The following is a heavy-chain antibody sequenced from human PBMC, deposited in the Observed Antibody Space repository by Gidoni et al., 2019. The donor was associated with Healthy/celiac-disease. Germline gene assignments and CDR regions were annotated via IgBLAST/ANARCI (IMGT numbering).Heavy chain of an antibody. CDR3: ARGGNGAFDY. CDR1: GFTFSSYD. V-gene: IGHV3-13*01. CDR2: IGTAGDT. Sequence: EVQLVESGGGLVQPGGSLRLSCAASGFTFSSYDMHWVRQATGKGLEGVSAIGTAGDTYYPGSVKGRFTSSRENAKNSLYLQMNSLRAGDTAVYYCARGGNGAFDYWGQGTLVTVSS. J-gene: IGHJ4*02. D-gene: IGHD2-8*01.